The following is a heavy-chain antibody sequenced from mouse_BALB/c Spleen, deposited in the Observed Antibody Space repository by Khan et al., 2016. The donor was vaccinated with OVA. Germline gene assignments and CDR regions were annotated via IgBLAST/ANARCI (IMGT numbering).Heavy chain of an antibody. V-gene: IGHV3-2*02. J-gene: IGHJ2*01. CDR1: GYSITSGYA. CDR3: GRGNYYGYYLDY. D-gene: IGHD1-1*01. Sequence: EVQLQESGPGLVKPSQSLSLTCTVTGYSITSGYAWNWIRQFPGNKLEWMGYISYSNVTNYNPSLTSRISITRNTSKNQFFLLLNPVTTEDTATYYCGRGNYYGYYLDYWGQGTTLTVSS. CDR2: ISYSNVT.